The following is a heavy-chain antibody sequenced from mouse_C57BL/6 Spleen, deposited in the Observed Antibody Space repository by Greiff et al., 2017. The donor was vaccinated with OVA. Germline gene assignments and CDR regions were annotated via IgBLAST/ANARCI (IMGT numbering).Heavy chain of an antibody. CDR2: IHPSDSDT. D-gene: IGHD3-1*01. J-gene: IGHJ2*01. CDR1: GYTFTSSW. Sequence: QVQLKQPGAELVKPGASVKVSCKASGYTFTSSWLHWVKQRPGQGLEWLGRIHPSDSDTNYTQKFKGKATLTVDKSSSTAYMQLSSLTSEDAAVYYCAIGASGRGYCDYWGQGTTLTVSS. CDR3: AIGASGRGYCDY. V-gene: IGHV1-74*01.